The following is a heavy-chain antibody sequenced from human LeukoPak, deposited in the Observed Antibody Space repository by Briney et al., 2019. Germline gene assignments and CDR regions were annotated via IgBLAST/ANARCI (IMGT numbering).Heavy chain of an antibody. Sequence: ASVKVSCRASGYTFTSYGISWARQAPGQGLEWMGWISAYNGNTNYAQKLQGRVTMTTDTSTSTAYMELRSLRSDDTAVYYCARVDIVVVPAGKGFYYYYGMDVWGQGTTVTVSS. D-gene: IGHD2-2*03. CDR3: ARVDIVVVPAGKGFYYYYGMDV. CDR2: ISAYNGNT. J-gene: IGHJ6*02. V-gene: IGHV1-18*01. CDR1: GYTFTSYG.